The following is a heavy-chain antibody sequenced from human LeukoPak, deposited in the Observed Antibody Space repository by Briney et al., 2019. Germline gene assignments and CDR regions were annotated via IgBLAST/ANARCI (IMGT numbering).Heavy chain of an antibody. D-gene: IGHD3-22*01. J-gene: IGHJ4*02. CDR2: ISAYNGNT. CDR3: ARGGYYYGSSGYSTFDY. V-gene: IGHV1-18*01. Sequence: ASVKVSCKASGYTFTSYGISWVRQAPGQGLEWMGWISAYNGNTNYAQKLQGRVTMTTDTSTSTAYMELRSLRSDDTAVYYCARGGYYYGSSGYSTFDYWGQGTLVTVSS. CDR1: GYTFTSYG.